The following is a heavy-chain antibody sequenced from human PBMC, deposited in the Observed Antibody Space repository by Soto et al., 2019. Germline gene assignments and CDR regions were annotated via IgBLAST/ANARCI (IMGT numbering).Heavy chain of an antibody. CDR2: ISGGGGST. D-gene: IGHD3-22*01. J-gene: IGHJ6*02. CDR1: GFTFSSYA. V-gene: IGHV3-23*01. CDR3: AKDRRFSSIVVGYYYYGMDV. Sequence: PGGSLRLSCAASGFTFSSYAMSWVRQAPGKGLEWVSAISGGGGSTYYADSVKGRFTISRDNSKNTLYLQMNSLRAEDTAVYYCAKDRRFSSIVVGYYYYGMDVWGQGTTVTVSS.